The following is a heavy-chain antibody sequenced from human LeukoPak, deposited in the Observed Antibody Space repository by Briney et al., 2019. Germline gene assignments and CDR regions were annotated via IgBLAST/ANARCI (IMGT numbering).Heavy chain of an antibody. Sequence: GASVKVSCKVSGYTLTELSMHWVRQAPGKGLEWMGGFDPEDGETIYAQKFQGRVTMTEDTSTDTAYMELSSLRSEDTAVYYCATSVYDSSGYYLDYWGQGTLVTVSS. V-gene: IGHV1-24*01. J-gene: IGHJ4*02. D-gene: IGHD3-22*01. CDR2: FDPEDGET. CDR1: GYTLTELS. CDR3: ATSVYDSSGYYLDY.